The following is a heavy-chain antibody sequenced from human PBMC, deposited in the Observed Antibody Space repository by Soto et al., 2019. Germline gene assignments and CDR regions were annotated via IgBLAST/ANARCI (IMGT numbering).Heavy chain of an antibody. Sequence: EVQLVESGGGLVQPGGSLRLSCAASGFTFSSYAMPWVRQAPGKGLEYVSAISSNGGSTHYANSVKGRVTISRDNSKNTLYLQRGSLRAEDMAVYYCARDGLRQYAFDIWGQGTMVTVSS. CDR2: ISSNGGST. J-gene: IGHJ3*02. CDR1: GFTFSSYA. CDR3: ARDGLRQYAFDI. D-gene: IGHD4-17*01. V-gene: IGHV3-64*01.